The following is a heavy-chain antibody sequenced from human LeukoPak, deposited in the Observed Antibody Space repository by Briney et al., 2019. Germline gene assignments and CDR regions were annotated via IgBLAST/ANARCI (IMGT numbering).Heavy chain of an antibody. CDR3: TLPWGSGSYYDY. V-gene: IGHV3-15*01. J-gene: IGHJ4*02. Sequence: GGSLRLSCAASGFTFSNAWLNWVRQAPGKGLEWVGHIKSKTDGGTTVYAAPVKGRFTISRDDSKNTLFLQMNSLKTEDTAVYYCTLPWGSGSYYDYWGQGTLVTVSS. CDR1: GFTFSNAW. CDR2: IKSKTDGGTT. D-gene: IGHD3-10*01.